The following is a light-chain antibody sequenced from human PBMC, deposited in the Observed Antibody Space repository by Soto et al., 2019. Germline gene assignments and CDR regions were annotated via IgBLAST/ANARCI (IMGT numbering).Light chain of an antibody. J-gene: IGLJ1*01. CDR2: ADS. Sequence: QSVLTQPPSVSGAPGQRVTISCTGSSSNIGAGKDVNWFQHLPGTAPKLLIYADSNRPSGVPDRFSGSKSGSSASLAITGLQVEDEADYYCQSYGTSLSGLYVFGTGTKLTVL. V-gene: IGLV1-40*01. CDR1: SSNIGAGKD. CDR3: QSYGTSLSGLYV.